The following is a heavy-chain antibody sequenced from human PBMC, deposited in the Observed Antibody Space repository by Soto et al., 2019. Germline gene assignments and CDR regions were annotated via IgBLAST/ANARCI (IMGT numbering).Heavy chain of an antibody. V-gene: IGHV3-30*18. CDR1: GFTFSSSV. Sequence: GGSLRLSCAASGFTFSSSVMHWVRQAPGKGLEWVAVISYDGTNKYYADSVKGRFTISRDNSKNTLYLQMNSLRAEDTGVYYCAKEFHTWNYFDYWGQGTLVTVSS. CDR3: AKEFHTWNYFDY. D-gene: IGHD1-20*01. J-gene: IGHJ4*02. CDR2: ISYDGTNK.